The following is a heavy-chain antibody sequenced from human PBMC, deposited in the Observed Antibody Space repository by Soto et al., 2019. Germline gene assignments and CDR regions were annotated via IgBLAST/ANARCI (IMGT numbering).Heavy chain of an antibody. CDR2: ISYDGSNK. Sequence: GGSLRLSCAASGFTFSSYGMHWVRQAPGKGLEWVAVISYDGSNKYYADSVKGRFTISRDNPKNTLYLQMNSLRAEDTAVYYCARTKVTMIVVGPFDYWGQGTLVTVSS. CDR1: GFTFSSYG. V-gene: IGHV3-30*03. CDR3: ARTKVTMIVVGPFDY. J-gene: IGHJ4*02. D-gene: IGHD3-22*01.